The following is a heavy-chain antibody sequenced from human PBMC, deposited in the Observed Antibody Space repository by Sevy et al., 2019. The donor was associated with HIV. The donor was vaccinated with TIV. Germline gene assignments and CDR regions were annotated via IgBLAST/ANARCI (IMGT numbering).Heavy chain of an antibody. V-gene: IGHV3-15*01. D-gene: IGHD3-10*01. CDR2: IKSRSDGGTT. CDR3: TTGHGSVAY. CDR1: GLGLTNAW. J-gene: IGHJ4*02. Sequence: GGSLRLSCAASGLGLTNAWMSWVRQAPGKGLEWVGRIKSRSDGGTTDFASPVKGRFIISRDDSKNTLYLQMNSLKTEDTAVYYCTTGHGSVAYWGQGTLVTVSS.